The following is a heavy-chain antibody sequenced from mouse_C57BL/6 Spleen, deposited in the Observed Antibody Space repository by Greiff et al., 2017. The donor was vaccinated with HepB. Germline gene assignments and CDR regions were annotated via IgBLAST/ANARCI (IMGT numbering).Heavy chain of an antibody. D-gene: IGHD2-2*01. CDR2: IRSKSNNYAT. J-gene: IGHJ2*01. CDR1: GFSFNTYA. CDR3: VRHALYGYDFDY. V-gene: IGHV10-1*01. Sequence: EADGGLVQPKGSLKLSCAASGFSFNTYAMNWVRQAPGKGLEWVARIRSKSNNYATYYADSVKDRFTISRDDSESMLYLQMNNLKTEDTAMYYCVRHALYGYDFDYWGQGTTLTVSS.